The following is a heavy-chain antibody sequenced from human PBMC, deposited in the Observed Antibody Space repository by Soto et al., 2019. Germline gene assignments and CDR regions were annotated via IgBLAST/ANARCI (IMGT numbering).Heavy chain of an antibody. CDR2: ISSNGGST. J-gene: IGHJ4*02. CDR1: GFTFSSYA. Sequence: GGSLRLSCSVSGFTFSSYAMHWLRQAPGKGLEYVSSISSNGGSTYYADSVKGRFTISRDNSKNTLYLQMNSLRAEDTAVYYCAKEGEHSSGWANFDYWGQGT. CDR3: AKEGEHSSGWANFDY. V-gene: IGHV3-64*04. D-gene: IGHD6-19*01.